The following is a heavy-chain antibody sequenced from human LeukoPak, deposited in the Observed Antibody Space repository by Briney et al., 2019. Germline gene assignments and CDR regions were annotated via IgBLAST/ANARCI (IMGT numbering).Heavy chain of an antibody. CDR3: ARNRGDPSYFDY. CDR2: IDPDGSTT. Sequence: GGSLRLSCAASGFTLSSYWMHWVRQAPGEGLVWVSRIDPDGSTTNYADSVKGRFTISRNNPKNSLYLQMNSLRAEDTAVYYCARNRGDPSYFDYWGQGTLVTVSS. CDR1: GFTLSSYW. V-gene: IGHV3-74*01. J-gene: IGHJ4*02. D-gene: IGHD4-17*01.